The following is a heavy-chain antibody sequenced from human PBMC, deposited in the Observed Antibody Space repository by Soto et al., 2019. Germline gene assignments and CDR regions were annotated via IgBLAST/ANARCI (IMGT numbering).Heavy chain of an antibody. J-gene: IGHJ4*02. Sequence: GASLKVSCKTSGYPFTTYYIHWVRQAPGQGLEWMGIINPSGSSTTYAQKFQGRVTMTRDTSTSTVYMELSSLRPEDTAVYYCAILLWFGGKYYFDSWGQGTLVTVSS. CDR3: AILLWFGGKYYFDS. CDR2: INPSGSST. CDR1: GYPFTTYY. V-gene: IGHV1-46*03. D-gene: IGHD3-10*01.